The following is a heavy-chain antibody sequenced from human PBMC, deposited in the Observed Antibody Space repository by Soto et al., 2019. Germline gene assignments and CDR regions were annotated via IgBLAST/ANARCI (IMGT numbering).Heavy chain of an antibody. J-gene: IGHJ5*02. CDR3: ARRITMVRGVLRKESGNWFDP. CDR2: IYYLGNT. Sequence: SETLSLTCTVSGGSISSSSSYWGWIRQPPGKGLEWVGSIYYLGNTYYNPSLESRVTISVDTSKNQFSLKLSSVTAADTAVYYCARRITMVRGVLRKESGNWFDPWGQGTLVTVSS. D-gene: IGHD3-10*01. V-gene: IGHV4-39*01. CDR1: GGSISSSSSY.